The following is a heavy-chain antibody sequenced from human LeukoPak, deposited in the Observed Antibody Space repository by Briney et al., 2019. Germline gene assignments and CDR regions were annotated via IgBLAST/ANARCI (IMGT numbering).Heavy chain of an antibody. CDR2: INHSGST. V-gene: IGHV4-39*07. CDR1: GGSISSGSYY. J-gene: IGHJ5*02. CDR3: ARGRRSESYGSGPWGWFDP. Sequence: PSQTLSLTCTVSGGSISSGSYYWSWIRQPPGKGLEWIGEINHSGSTNYNPSLKSRVTISVDTSKNQFSLKLSSVTAADTAVYYCARGRRSESYGSGPWGWFDPWGQGTLVTVSS. D-gene: IGHD3-10*01.